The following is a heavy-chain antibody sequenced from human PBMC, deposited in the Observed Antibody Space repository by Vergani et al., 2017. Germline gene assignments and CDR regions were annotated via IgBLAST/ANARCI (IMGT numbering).Heavy chain of an antibody. CDR2: IYYSGST. CDR1: GGSISSYY. CDR3: AREEGDNWFDP. V-gene: IGHV4-59*01. J-gene: IGHJ5*02. Sequence: QVQLQESGPGLVKPSETLSLTCTVSGGSISSYYWSWIRQPPGKGLEWIGYIYYSGSTNYNPSLKSRVTISVDTSKNQFSLKLSSVTAADTAVYYCAREEGDNWFDPWGQGTLVTVSS.